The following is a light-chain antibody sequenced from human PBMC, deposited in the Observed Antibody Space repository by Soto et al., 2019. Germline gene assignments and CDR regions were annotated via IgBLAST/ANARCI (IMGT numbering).Light chain of an antibody. CDR2: DVS. CDR1: SSDVGGYNY. J-gene: IGLJ2*01. Sequence: QYVLTPHASVSGSPGQSITISCTGTSSDVGGYNYVSWYQQHPGKAPKLMIYDVSNRPSGVSNRFSGSKSDNTASRTSSGLTAEDAADYDCTSYTSSSTLGVFGGGTNVTVL. CDR3: TSYTSSSTLGV. V-gene: IGLV2-14*01.